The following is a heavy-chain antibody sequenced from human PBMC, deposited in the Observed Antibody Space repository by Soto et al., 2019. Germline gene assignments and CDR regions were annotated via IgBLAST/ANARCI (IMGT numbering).Heavy chain of an antibody. CDR3: ARSAGWYAVHS. CDR1: GDSVSSPYY. J-gene: IGHJ3*01. D-gene: IGHD6-19*01. CDR2: VFHTGTT. Sequence: QVQLQESGPGLVKPSGTLSLTCAVSGDSVSSPYYWCWVRQPPGEGLEWIGEVFHTGTTSYNPSLRSRGTISMDKSNNQFSLDLISVTAADTAVYDWARSAGWYAVHSWGPGTLVSVSS. V-gene: IGHV4-4*02.